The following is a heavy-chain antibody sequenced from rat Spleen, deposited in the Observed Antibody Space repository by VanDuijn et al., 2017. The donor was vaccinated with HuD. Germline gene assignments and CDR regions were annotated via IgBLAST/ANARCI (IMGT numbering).Heavy chain of an antibody. Sequence: EVKLVESGGGLVQPGGSLKLSCAASGFTLGTYDMAWVRQAPTKGLEWSASINFDGSHTYYRDSVKGRFTISRDNAKNTLYLQVDSLRSEDTATYYCTTGQQGYFDYWGQGVMVTVSS. J-gene: IGHJ2*01. D-gene: IGHD1-2*01. V-gene: IGHV5-20*01. CDR3: TTGQQGYFDY. CDR2: INFDGSHT. CDR1: GFTLGTYD.